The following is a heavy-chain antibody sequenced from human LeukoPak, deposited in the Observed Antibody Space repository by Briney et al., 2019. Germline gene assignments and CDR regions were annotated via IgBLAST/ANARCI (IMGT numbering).Heavy chain of an antibody. CDR3: ATPGDYGSGSYYSNY. CDR2: INPNSGGT. D-gene: IGHD3-10*01. Sequence: ASVKVSCKASGYTFTGYYMHWVRQAPGQGLEWMGWINPNSGGTNYAQKFQGRVTMTRDTSISTAYMELSRLRSDDTAVYYCATPGDYGSGSYYSNYWGQGTLVTVSS. J-gene: IGHJ4*02. CDR1: GYTFTGYY. V-gene: IGHV1-2*02.